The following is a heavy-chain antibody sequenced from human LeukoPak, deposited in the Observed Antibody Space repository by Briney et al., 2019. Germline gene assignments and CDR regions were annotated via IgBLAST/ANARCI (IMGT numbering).Heavy chain of an antibody. D-gene: IGHD2-15*01. CDR2: IYPSDSDN. Sequence: GASLKISCKGSGSIFTSYLIGWVRPLPRKVQERVGIIYPSDSDNNYHPSFQGQVTISADKSISTAYLQWSSLRASDTAMYYCARRTCSGCPADYWGEGTLVTVSS. CDR1: GSIFTSYL. V-gene: IGHV5-51*01. CDR3: ARRTCSGCPADY. J-gene: IGHJ4*02.